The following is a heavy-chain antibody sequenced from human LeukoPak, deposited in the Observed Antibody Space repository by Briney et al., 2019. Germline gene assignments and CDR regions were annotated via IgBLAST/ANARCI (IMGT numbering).Heavy chain of an antibody. CDR3: AKDYYYDSSGYYFDY. Sequence: PGRSLRLSCAASGFTFDDYAMHWVRRAPGKGLEWVSGISWNSGSIGYADSVKGRFTISRDNAKNSLYLQMNSLRAEDTALYYCAKDYYYDSSGYYFDYWGQGTLVTVSS. J-gene: IGHJ4*02. D-gene: IGHD3-22*01. V-gene: IGHV3-9*01. CDR2: ISWNSGSI. CDR1: GFTFDDYA.